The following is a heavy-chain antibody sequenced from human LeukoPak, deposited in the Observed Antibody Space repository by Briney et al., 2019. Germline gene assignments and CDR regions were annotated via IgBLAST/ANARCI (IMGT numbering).Heavy chain of an antibody. CDR2: MFASGST. CDR1: GFSVSSNY. D-gene: IGHD6-19*01. J-gene: IGHJ4*02. V-gene: IGHV3-66*01. Sequence: PGGSLRLSCTASGFSVSSNYMSWVRQAPGKGLEWVSVMFASGSTYYADSVKDRFTFSRDIFSNTLFLQLNSLTVEDTALYYCARGLVQTGYSSSSYVHWGQGTLVTVS. CDR3: ARGLVQTGYSSSSYVH.